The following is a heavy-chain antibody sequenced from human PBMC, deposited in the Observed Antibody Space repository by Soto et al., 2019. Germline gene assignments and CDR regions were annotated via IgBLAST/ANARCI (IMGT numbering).Heavy chain of an antibody. CDR1: GGTFSSYA. D-gene: IGHD2-2*03. CDR2: IIPIFGTA. Sequence: SVKVSCKASGGTFSSYAISWVRQAPGQGLEWMGGIIPIFGTANYAQKFQGRVTITADESTSTAYMELSSPRSEDTAVYYCARGMDIVVVPAAIFNYGMDVWGQGTTVTVSS. J-gene: IGHJ6*02. CDR3: ARGMDIVVVPAAIFNYGMDV. V-gene: IGHV1-69*13.